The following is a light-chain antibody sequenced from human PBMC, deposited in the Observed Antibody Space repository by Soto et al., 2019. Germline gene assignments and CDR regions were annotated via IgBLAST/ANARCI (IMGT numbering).Light chain of an antibody. J-gene: IGKJ1*01. CDR3: QQYNSHPET. CDR2: QSS. Sequence: DIQVTQSPYTLSESVGDRVTNSCRASQSIRNXLAWYQQKPGKAPKLLIHQSSTLQSGGPSRLSGSGSGTEFTLHISSLHPDDFASYYCQQYNSHPETFGQGTKVDIK. V-gene: IGKV1-5*03. CDR1: QSIRNX.